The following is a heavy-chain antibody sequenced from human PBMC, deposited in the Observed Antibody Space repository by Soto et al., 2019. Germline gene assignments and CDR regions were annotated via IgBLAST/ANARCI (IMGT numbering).Heavy chain of an antibody. CDR1: GGTFSSYA. CDR3: ARDEKAVAGKDYYYGMDV. CDR2: IIPIFGTA. D-gene: IGHD6-19*01. V-gene: IGHV1-69*12. Sequence: QVQLVQSGAEVKKPGSSVKVSCQASGGTFSSYAISWVRQAPGQGLEWMGGIIPIFGTANYAQKFQGRVTITADESTSTAYMELSSLRSEDTAVYYCARDEKAVAGKDYYYGMDVWGQGTTVTVSS. J-gene: IGHJ6*02.